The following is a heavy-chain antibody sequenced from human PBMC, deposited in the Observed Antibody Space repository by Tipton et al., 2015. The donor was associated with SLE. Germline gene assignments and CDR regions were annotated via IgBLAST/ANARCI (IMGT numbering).Heavy chain of an antibody. CDR1: GYTFTGYY. D-gene: IGHD6-13*01. Sequence: QLVQSGAEVKKPGASVKVSCKASGYTFTGYYMHWVRQAPGQGLEWMGWINPNSGGTNYAQKLQGRVTMTTDTSTSTAYMELRSLRSDDTAVYYCARDTGYTPWFDPWGRGTLVTVSS. J-gene: IGHJ5*02. V-gene: IGHV1-2*02. CDR2: INPNSGGT. CDR3: ARDTGYTPWFDP.